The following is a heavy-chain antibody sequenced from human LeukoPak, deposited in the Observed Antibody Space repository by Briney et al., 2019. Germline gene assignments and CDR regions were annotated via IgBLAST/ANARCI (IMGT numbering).Heavy chain of an antibody. CDR3: AKDWSGDYNWSDP. CDR1: GFTFSSYS. D-gene: IGHD3-3*01. Sequence: PGGSLGLSCAASGFTFSSYSMNWVRQAPGKGLEWVSCITRSSIYIYYADSVKGRVIISRDNSKNILFLQMNSLRPEDTAVYYCAKDWSGDYNWSDPWGQGTLVTVSS. CDR2: ITRSSIYI. V-gene: IGHV3-21*06. J-gene: IGHJ5*02.